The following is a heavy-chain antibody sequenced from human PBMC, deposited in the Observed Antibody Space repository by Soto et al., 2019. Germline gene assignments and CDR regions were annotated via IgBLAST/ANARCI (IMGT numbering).Heavy chain of an antibody. CDR3: ARVFGRYQLLSSRYYGMDV. J-gene: IGHJ6*02. Sequence: SVKVSCKASGGTFSSYAISWVRQAPGQGLEWMGGIIPIFGTANYAQKFQGRVTITADESTSTAYMELSSLRSEDTAVYYCARVFGRYQLLSSRYYGMDVWGQGTTVTVS. CDR2: IIPIFGTA. D-gene: IGHD2-2*01. V-gene: IGHV1-69*13. CDR1: GGTFSSYA.